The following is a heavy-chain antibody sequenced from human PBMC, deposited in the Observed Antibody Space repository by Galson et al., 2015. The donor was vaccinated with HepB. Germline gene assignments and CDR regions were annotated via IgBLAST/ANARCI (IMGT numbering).Heavy chain of an antibody. V-gene: IGHV3-30*03. Sequence: SLRLSCAASGFTFSSFGIHWVRQAPGKGLEWVAVISFDGSNKHYADSVKGRFTISRDNSKNTLYLQMNSLRTVDTAVYYCARDHRRMDFDRNPYYYYYYMDVWGKGATVTVSS. D-gene: IGHD1-14*01. CDR2: ISFDGSNK. CDR1: GFTFSSFG. J-gene: IGHJ6*03. CDR3: ARDHRRMDFDRNPYYYYYYMDV.